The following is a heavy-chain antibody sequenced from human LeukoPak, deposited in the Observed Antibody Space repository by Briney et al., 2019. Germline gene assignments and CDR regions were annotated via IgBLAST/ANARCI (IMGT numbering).Heavy chain of an antibody. D-gene: IGHD1-26*01. V-gene: IGHV4-31*03. CDR3: ATAEWEYFYFDS. Sequence: SETLSLTCTVSDDFIRSNNYYWGWVRQPPGKGLEWIGYTSYSGGTYYNPSLMSRITMSVDRSQNQFSLKMRDVTAADTAVYFCATAEWEYFYFDSWGQGALVAVSS. CDR2: TSYSGGT. J-gene: IGHJ4*02. CDR1: DDFIRSNNYY.